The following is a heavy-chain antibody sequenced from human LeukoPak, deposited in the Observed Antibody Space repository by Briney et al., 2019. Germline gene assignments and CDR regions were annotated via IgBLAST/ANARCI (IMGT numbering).Heavy chain of an antibody. CDR2: IHYSGST. CDR1: GGSISSDY. Sequence: SDTLSLTCTVSGGSISSDYWSWVRQPPGKGLEWIGYIHYSGSTNYNASLKSRLTMSVDMSKTQFSLKLTSVTAADTAVYYCARLGRKTTVVPPDFDCWGQGTLVTVSS. J-gene: IGHJ4*02. D-gene: IGHD4-23*01. CDR3: ARLGRKTTVVPPDFDC. V-gene: IGHV4-59*07.